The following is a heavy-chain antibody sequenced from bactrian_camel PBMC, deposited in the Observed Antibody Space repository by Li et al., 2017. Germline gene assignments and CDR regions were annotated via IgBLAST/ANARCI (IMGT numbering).Heavy chain of an antibody. CDR1: GSTHSKNS. J-gene: IGHJ4*01. D-gene: IGHD6*01. CDR3: AVHGSDWWELPSDY. V-gene: IGHV3S61*01. CDR2: IMRGTGRT. Sequence: HVQLVESGGGLVQPGGSLRLSCAASGSTHSKNSNCMAWFRQPPGKEREGVALIMRGTGRTDYSDSVKGRFSVSQDNAKNTMYLQMSSLKPEDTAMYYCAVHGSDWWELPSDYWGQGTQVTVS.